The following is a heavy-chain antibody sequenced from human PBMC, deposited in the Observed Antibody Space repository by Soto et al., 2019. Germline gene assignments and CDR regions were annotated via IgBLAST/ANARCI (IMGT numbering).Heavy chain of an antibody. J-gene: IGHJ4*02. V-gene: IGHV1-69*06. CDR2: IIPIFGTA. CDR3: ARDPGIVGATPLS. Sequence: SVKVSCKASGGTFSSYAISGVRQAPGQGLEWMGGIIPIFGTANYAQKFQGRVTITADKSTSTAYMELSSLRSEDTAVYYCARDPGIVGATPLSWGQGTLVAVSS. D-gene: IGHD1-26*01. CDR1: GGTFSSYA.